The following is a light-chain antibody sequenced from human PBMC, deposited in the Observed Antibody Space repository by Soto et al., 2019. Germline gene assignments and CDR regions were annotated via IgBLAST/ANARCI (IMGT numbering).Light chain of an antibody. Sequence: EIVMTQSPATLSVSPGERATLSCRASQSVSSNLAWYQQKPGQAPRLLIYGASTRATGIPARFSGSGSGTEFTLTISSLQSEDFEVYYCQQYNNWPQTFGGGTKVDSK. J-gene: IGKJ4*01. CDR2: GAS. V-gene: IGKV3-15*01. CDR3: QQYNNWPQT. CDR1: QSVSSN.